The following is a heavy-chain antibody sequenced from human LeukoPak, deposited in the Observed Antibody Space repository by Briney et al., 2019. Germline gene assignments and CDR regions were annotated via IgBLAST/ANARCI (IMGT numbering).Heavy chain of an antibody. CDR3: ARGRSPVGTGTYYFDY. D-gene: IGHD1-1*01. CDR1: GYTFTSYG. CDR2: INTNTGNP. Sequence: ASVKVSCKASGYTFTSYGISWVRQAPGQGLEWMGWINTNTGNPTYAQGFTGRFVFSLDTSVSTAYLQISSLKAEDTAVYYCARGRSPVGTGTYYFDYWGQGTLVTVSS. J-gene: IGHJ4*02. V-gene: IGHV7-4-1*02.